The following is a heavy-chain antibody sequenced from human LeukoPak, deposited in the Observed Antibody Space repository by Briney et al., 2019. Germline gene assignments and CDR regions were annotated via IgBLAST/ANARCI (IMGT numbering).Heavy chain of an antibody. CDR1: GFTFSSYS. D-gene: IGHD5-24*01. J-gene: IGHJ4*02. CDR2: ISSSSSYI. V-gene: IGHV3-21*01. CDR3: ARDKSGEMATTFDY. Sequence: GGSPRLSCAASGFTFSSYSMNWVRQAPGKGLEWVSSISSSSSYIYYADSVKGRFTISRDNAKNSLYLQMNSLRAEDTAVYYCARDKSGEMATTFDYWGQGTLVTVSS.